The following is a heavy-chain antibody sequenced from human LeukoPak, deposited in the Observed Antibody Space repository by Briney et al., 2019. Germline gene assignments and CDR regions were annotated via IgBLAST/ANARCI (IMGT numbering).Heavy chain of an antibody. Sequence: PGRSLRLSCAASGFTFSTYGMHWVRQAPGKGLEWVAVISYDGSNKYYADSVKGRFTISRDNSKNTLYLQMNSLKAEDTAVYYCARVTYYAPGYGMDVWGQGTTVTVSS. CDR2: ISYDGSNK. J-gene: IGHJ6*02. D-gene: IGHD2-2*01. V-gene: IGHV3-33*01. CDR3: ARVTYYAPGYGMDV. CDR1: GFTFSTYG.